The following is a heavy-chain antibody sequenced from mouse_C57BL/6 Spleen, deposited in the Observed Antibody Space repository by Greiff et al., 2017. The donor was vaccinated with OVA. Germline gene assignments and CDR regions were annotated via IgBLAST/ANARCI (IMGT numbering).Heavy chain of an antibody. Sequence: EVKLMESGGDLVKPGGSLKLSCAASGFTFSSYGMSWVRQTPDKRLEWVATISSGGSYTYYPDSVKGRFTISRDNSKNTLYLQMSSLKSEDTAMYYCARRATVVEGYFDVWGTGTTVTVSS. D-gene: IGHD1-1*01. V-gene: IGHV5-6*01. J-gene: IGHJ1*03. CDR1: GFTFSSYG. CDR2: ISSGGSYT. CDR3: ARRATVVEGYFDV.